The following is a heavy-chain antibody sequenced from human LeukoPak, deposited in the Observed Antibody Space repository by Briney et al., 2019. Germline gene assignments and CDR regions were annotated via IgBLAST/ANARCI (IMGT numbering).Heavy chain of an antibody. CDR2: ISAYNGNT. Sequence: WASVKVSCKASGYTLTSYGISWVRQAPGQGLEWMGWISAYNGNTNYAQNLQGRVTMTTDTSTSTVYMELRSLRSDDPAVYYCARGDYMDVWGKGTTVTVSS. V-gene: IGHV1-18*01. CDR1: GYTLTSYG. CDR3: ARGDYMDV. J-gene: IGHJ6*03.